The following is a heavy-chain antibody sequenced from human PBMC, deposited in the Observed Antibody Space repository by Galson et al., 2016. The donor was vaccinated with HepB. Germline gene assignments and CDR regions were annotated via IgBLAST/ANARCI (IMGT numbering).Heavy chain of an antibody. V-gene: IGHV3-23*01. CDR3: ARLGYGSTWFDY. CDR2: VSGTGNNA. Sequence: SLRLSCAASGFTLNTYAMSWVRQTPGKGLEWVATVSGTGNNAWYADSVKGRFTISRDNSKNTLSLQMSSLRADDTAVYFCARLGYGSTWFDYWGQGALVTVSS. D-gene: IGHD3-16*01. J-gene: IGHJ5*01. CDR1: GFTLNTYA.